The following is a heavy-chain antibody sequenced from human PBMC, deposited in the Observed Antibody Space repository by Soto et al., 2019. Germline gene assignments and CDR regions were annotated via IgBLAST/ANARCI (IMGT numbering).Heavy chain of an antibody. CDR3: ARARKTYMATVYFDY. J-gene: IGHJ4*02. Sequence: SETLSLTCTVSGGSISSYYWSWIRQPPGKGLEWIGCIYYSGSTNYNPSLKSRVTISVDTSKNQFSLKLSSVTAADTAVYYCARARKTYMATVYFDYWGQGTLVTVSS. D-gene: IGHD4-4*01. CDR1: GGSISSYY. CDR2: IYYSGST. V-gene: IGHV4-59*01.